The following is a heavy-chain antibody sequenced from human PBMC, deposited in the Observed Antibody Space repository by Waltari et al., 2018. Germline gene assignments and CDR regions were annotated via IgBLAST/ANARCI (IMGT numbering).Heavy chain of an antibody. D-gene: IGHD6-13*01. V-gene: IGHV3-7*01. CDR3: ARLSSSWNEKGAFDI. CDR1: GFTLSSFW. J-gene: IGHJ3*02. CDR2: MNRDGSET. Sequence: EVQLVESGGGLVQPGGSLRLSCGGTGFTLSSFWMSWVRQAPGKGLDLVANMNRDGSETYDVDSVKGRFTISRDNAKNSLYLEMNTLRVEDTAIYYCARLSSSWNEKGAFDIWGQGTMVTVSS.